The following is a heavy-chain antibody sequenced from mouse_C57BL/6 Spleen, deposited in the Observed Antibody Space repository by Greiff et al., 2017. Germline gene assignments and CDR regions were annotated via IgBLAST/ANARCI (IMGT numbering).Heavy chain of an antibody. CDR2: IYPGDGDT. J-gene: IGHJ2*01. CDR1: GYAFSSSW. CDR3: ARRQDYFDY. D-gene: IGHD3-2*01. V-gene: IGHV1-82*01. Sequence: QVQLQQSGPELVKPGASVKISCKASGYAFSSSWMNWVKQRPGKGLEWIGRIYPGDGDTNYNGKFKGKATLTADKSSSTAYMQLSSLTSEDSAVYFCARRQDYFDYWGQGTTRTVSS.